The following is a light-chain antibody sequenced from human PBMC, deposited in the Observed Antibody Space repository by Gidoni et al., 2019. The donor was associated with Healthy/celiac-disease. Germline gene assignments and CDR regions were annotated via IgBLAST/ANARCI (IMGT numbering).Light chain of an antibody. CDR3: QSADSSGTYVV. Sequence: SYELTHPPSVSVPPGQTARITCSGDALPKQYAYWYQQKPGQAPVLVIYKDSERPSGIPERFSGSSSGTTVTLTISGVQAEDEADDYCQSADSSGTYVVFGGGTKLTVL. CDR1: ALPKQY. CDR2: KDS. V-gene: IGLV3-25*03. J-gene: IGLJ2*01.